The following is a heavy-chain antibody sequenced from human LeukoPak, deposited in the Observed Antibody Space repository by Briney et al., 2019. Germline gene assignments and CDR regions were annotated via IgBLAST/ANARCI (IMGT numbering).Heavy chain of an antibody. Sequence: HPGGSLRLSCAASGFTFGAHWMHWVRQAPGKGLAWVSRISGDGTTTAYADSVKGRLTISRDNAKNTLYLQLNSLRAEDTAVYYCARDRYFSDSSGYPYDIWGQGTMVTVSS. CDR2: ISGDGTTT. V-gene: IGHV3-74*01. CDR3: ARDRYFSDSSGYPYDI. J-gene: IGHJ3*02. CDR1: GFTFGAHW. D-gene: IGHD3-22*01.